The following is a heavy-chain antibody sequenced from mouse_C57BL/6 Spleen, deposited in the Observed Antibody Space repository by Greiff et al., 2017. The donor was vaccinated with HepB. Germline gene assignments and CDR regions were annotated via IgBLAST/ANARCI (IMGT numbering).Heavy chain of an antibody. CDR3: ARDNDYGAMDY. CDR1: GFTFSSYA. CDR2: ISDGGSYT. J-gene: IGHJ4*01. V-gene: IGHV5-4*01. Sequence: EVMLVESGGGLVKPGGSLKLSCAASGFTFSSYALSWVRQTPEKRLEWVATISDGGSYTYYPDNVKGRFTISRDNAKNNLYLQMSHLKSEDTAMYYCARDNDYGAMDYWGQGTSVTVSS.